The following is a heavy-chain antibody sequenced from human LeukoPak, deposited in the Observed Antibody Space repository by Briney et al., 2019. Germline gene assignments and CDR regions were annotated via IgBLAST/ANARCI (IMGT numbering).Heavy chain of an antibody. D-gene: IGHD2-15*01. J-gene: IGHJ6*03. CDR3: ARSVEGYCHGGSCYSYSYYMDV. Sequence: PSQTLSLTCAVSGGSISSGGYSWNWIRQPPGKGLEWIGYIYNSGSTYYNPSLKSRVTMSVDTSKNQFSLKLSSVTAADTAVYYCARSVEGYCHGGSCYSYSYYMDVWGKGTTVTVSS. CDR2: IYNSGST. V-gene: IGHV4-30-4*07. CDR1: GGSISSGGYS.